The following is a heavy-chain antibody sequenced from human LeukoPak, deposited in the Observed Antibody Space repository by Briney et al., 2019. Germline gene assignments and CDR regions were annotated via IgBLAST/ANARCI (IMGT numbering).Heavy chain of an antibody. CDR2: IYYSGST. D-gene: IGHD2-8*02. CDR1: GGSVSSGRDY. Sequence: SETLSLTCTVSGGSVSSGRDYWSWIRQPPGKGLEWIGYIYYSGSTNYNPSLKSRVTISVDTSKNQFSLKLSSVTAAETAVYYCARVGLLGGVNVFDPWGQGTLVTVSS. CDR3: ARVGLLGGVNVFDP. J-gene: IGHJ5*02. V-gene: IGHV4-61*01.